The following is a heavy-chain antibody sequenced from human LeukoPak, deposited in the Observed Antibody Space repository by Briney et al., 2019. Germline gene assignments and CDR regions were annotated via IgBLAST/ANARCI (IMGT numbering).Heavy chain of an antibody. CDR1: GYTFTSYG. V-gene: IGHV1-18*01. Sequence: ASVKVSCLASGYTFTSYGIRRLRQAPGQRREWMGWISAYIGNTNYAQKLQGRVTMTTDTSTSTAYMELRSLRSDDTAVYYCARAPLRYFDWLLRNYYYMDVWGKGTTVTISS. J-gene: IGHJ6*03. CDR3: ARAPLRYFDWLLRNYYYMDV. CDR2: ISAYIGNT. D-gene: IGHD3-9*01.